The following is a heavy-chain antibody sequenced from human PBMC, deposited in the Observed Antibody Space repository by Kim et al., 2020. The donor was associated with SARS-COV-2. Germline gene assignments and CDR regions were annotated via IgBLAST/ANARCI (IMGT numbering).Heavy chain of an antibody. J-gene: IGHJ4*02. V-gene: IGHV4-34*01. D-gene: IGHD3-10*01. Sequence: NPSLKSRVTISVDTAKTQFSLKLSSVTAADTAVYYCARGTMVRGVIAFDYWGQGTLVTVSS. CDR3: ARGTMVRGVIAFDY.